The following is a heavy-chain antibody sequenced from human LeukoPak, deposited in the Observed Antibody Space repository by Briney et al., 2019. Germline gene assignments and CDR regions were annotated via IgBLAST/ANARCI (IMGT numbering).Heavy chain of an antibody. J-gene: IGHJ5*02. CDR1: GFTFSSYG. CDR3: TKPGYYDILTGYTNWFDP. CDR2: ISGSGGST. V-gene: IGHV3-23*01. D-gene: IGHD3-9*01. Sequence: RGGSLRLSCADSGFTFSSYGMSWVRQAPGKGLEGDSTISGSGGSTYYGDSVKGRFTISRDNSKNTLYLQMNSLRAEDTAVYYCTKPGYYDILTGYTNWFDPWGQGTLITVSS.